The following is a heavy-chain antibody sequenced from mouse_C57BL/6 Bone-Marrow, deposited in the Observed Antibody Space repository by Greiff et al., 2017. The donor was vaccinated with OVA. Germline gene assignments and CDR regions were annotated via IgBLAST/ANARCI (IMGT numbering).Heavy chain of an antibody. D-gene: IGHD1-1*01. V-gene: IGHV1-81*01. Sequence: QVQLQQSGAELARPGASVKLSCKASGYTFTSYGISWVKQRTGQGLEWIGEIYPRSGNTYYNEKFKGKATLTADKSSSTAYMELRSLTSEDSAVYFCARNCYGSSYGFADWGQGTLVTVSA. CDR1: GYTFTSYG. CDR3: ARNCYGSSYGFAD. J-gene: IGHJ3*01. CDR2: IYPRSGNT.